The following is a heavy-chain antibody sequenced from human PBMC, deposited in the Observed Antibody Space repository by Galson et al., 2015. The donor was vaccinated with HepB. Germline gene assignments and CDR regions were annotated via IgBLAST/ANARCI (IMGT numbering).Heavy chain of an antibody. V-gene: IGHV3-30*18. CDR2: ISYDGRNT. Sequence: SLRLSCAVSGFTFSSFGMYWVRQAPGKGREWVAGISYDGRNTYYVDSVEGRFTISRDISKNTLYLQMNSLRAEDTAVYYCAKDRSPYCGGNCFEGGSFDYWGQGTLVTVSS. J-gene: IGHJ4*02. CDR3: AKDRSPYCGGNCFEGGSFDY. CDR1: GFTFSSFG. D-gene: IGHD2-21*01.